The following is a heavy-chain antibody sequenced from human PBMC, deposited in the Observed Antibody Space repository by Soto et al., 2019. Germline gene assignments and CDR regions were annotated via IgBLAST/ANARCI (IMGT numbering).Heavy chain of an antibody. CDR1: GGFISSSTYY. CDR2: VYYTGNT. J-gene: IGHJ6*02. V-gene: IGHV4-39*01. Sequence: PSEILSLTCTVSGGFISSSTYYWGWIRQPPGKGLEWIGCVYYTGNTYDNPSLKSRVTISVDTSRNQFSLKLTSVTAADTAVYYCARHSGGGEYFYNGMDVWGQGTTVTVSS. CDR3: ARHSGGGEYFYNGMDV. D-gene: IGHD3-16*01.